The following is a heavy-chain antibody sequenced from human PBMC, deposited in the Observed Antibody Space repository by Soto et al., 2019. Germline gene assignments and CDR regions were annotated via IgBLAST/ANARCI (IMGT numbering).Heavy chain of an antibody. D-gene: IGHD6-13*01. CDR1: GYTFISYG. CDR2: ISAYNGNT. CDR3: AITKREVIAAAVPDRYGMDV. J-gene: IGHJ6*02. V-gene: IGHV1-18*01. Sequence: QVQLVQSGAEVKKPGASVKVSCKASGYTFISYGISWVRQAPGQGLEWMGWISAYNGNTNYAQKFQGRVTMSTDTNTNTEHMELRKLRYDDTALYYCAITKREVIAAAVPDRYGMDVWGQGPTVNVS.